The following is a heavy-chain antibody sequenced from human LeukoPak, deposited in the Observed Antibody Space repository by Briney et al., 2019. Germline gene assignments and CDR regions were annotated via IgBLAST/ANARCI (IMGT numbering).Heavy chain of an antibody. CDR2: ISGSGGST. D-gene: IGHD3-16*01. V-gene: IGHV3-23*01. Sequence: GGSLRLSCAASGFTFSSYAMSWVRQAPGKGLEWVSAISGSGGSTYYADSVKGRFTISRDNAKNTLYLQMDSLRAEDTAVFYCTRGKDGVWAFDIWGQGTMVTVSS. CDR3: TRGKDGVWAFDI. J-gene: IGHJ3*02. CDR1: GFTFSSYA.